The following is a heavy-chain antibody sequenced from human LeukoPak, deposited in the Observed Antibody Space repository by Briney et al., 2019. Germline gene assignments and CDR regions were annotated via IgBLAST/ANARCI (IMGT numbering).Heavy chain of an antibody. CDR3: ATAGNYRFDY. CDR1: GFTFSNYW. CDR2: INPDGSTI. V-gene: IGHV3-74*01. J-gene: IGHJ4*02. D-gene: IGHD1-7*01. Sequence: RLGGSLILSCAASGFTFSNYWVRWVRPAPGKGLVWVSRINPDGSTINYADSVKGRFTISRDNAKNTLYLQMNSLRAEDTAVYYCATAGNYRFDYWGQGTLVTVSS.